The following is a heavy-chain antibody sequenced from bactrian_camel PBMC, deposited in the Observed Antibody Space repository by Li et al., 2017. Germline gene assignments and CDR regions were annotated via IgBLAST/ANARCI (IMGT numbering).Heavy chain of an antibody. D-gene: IGHD7*01. CDR1: GYTGGRHC. Sequence: VQLVESGGGSVQTGGSARLSCTTSGYTGGRHCMAWFRQAPGKEREGVASIRTGYPHTSDYADSVKGRLTISQDNAGNTLSLQMNSLEPEDTAIYYCAADSRLKGACDNGGFEYWGQGTQVTVS. V-gene: IGHV3S19*01. J-gene: IGHJ4*01. CDR3: AADSRLKGACDNGGFEY. CDR2: IRTGYPHTS.